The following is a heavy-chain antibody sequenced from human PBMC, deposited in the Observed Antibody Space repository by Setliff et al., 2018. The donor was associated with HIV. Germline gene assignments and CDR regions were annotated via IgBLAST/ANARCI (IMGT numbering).Heavy chain of an antibody. D-gene: IGHD2-15*01. Sequence: KTSETLSLTCAVYVDSFSPFYWTWIRQSPGKRLEWIGEVNHNGATKSNPSLKSRVILSVDTSKNQFSLNLTSVTATDTGLHYCARGGALPEGDGFDVWSLGKMVTVSS. J-gene: IGHJ3*01. CDR2: VNHNGAT. CDR1: VDSFSPFY. CDR3: ARGGALPEGDGFDV. V-gene: IGHV4-34*01.